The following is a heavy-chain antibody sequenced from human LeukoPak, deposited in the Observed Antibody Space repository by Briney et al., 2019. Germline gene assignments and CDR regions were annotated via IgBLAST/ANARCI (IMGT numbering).Heavy chain of an antibody. V-gene: IGHV1-2*02. CDR3: ARSGMVRGFDP. CDR2: ISPNSGGT. CDR1: GYTFTGYY. J-gene: IGHJ5*02. D-gene: IGHD3-10*01. Sequence: GASVKVSCKASGYTFTGYYVHWVRQAPGQGLEWMGWISPNSGGTSYAQKFQGRVTMTRDTSISTAYMELSSLRSDDTAIYYCARSGMVRGFDPWGQGTLVTVSS.